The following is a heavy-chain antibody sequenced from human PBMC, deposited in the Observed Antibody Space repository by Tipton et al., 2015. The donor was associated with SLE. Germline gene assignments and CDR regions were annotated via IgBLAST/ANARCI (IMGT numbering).Heavy chain of an antibody. CDR2: ISPKTGGT. V-gene: IGHV1-2*06. J-gene: IGHJ4*02. CDR1: GYSFTDYY. Sequence: QVQLVQSGAEVKNPGASVKVSCKASGYSFTDYYIHWVRQAPGQGLEWMGRISPKTGGTKYAQTFQGRVTMTSDTSISTVYMDLRRMRSDDTAVYYCAGDPPPSSGWFGAYFDYWGQGTPVTVSS. CDR3: AGDPPPSSGWFGAYFDY. D-gene: IGHD6-19*01.